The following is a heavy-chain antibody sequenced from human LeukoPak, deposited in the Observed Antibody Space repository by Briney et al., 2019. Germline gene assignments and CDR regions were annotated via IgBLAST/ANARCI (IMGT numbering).Heavy chain of an antibody. CDR3: ARDRRSWPFEY. D-gene: IGHD6-13*01. J-gene: IGHJ4*02. CDR2: ISYDASKR. V-gene: IGHV3-30*04. CDR1: GLIFSSNA. Sequence: GGALRLSCEVSGLIFSSNAMHWVRQAPGKGLEWVAGISYDASKRFYGDSVRCRFTISRDNTKNTLFLKMNSLSPEDTAVYYCARDRRSWPFEYWGQGTLVTVSS.